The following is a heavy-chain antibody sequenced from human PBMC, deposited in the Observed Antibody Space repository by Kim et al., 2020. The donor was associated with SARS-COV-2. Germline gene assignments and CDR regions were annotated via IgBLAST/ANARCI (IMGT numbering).Heavy chain of an antibody. D-gene: IGHD2-21*01. J-gene: IGHJ6*02. V-gene: IGHV5-51*01. Sequence: YRPSFQGQVTISADKSISTAYRQWSSPKASDTAMYYCARRGDYSFFGMDVWGQGTTVTVSS. CDR3: ARRGDYSFFGMDV.